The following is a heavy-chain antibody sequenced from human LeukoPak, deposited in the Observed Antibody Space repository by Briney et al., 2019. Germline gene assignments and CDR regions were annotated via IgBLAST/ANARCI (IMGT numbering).Heavy chain of an antibody. CDR3: ARGLGDSSGYYYSDN. CDR2: IIPIFGTG. J-gene: IGHJ4*02. V-gene: IGHV1-69*13. D-gene: IGHD3-22*01. CDR1: GGTFSTYA. Sequence: EASVKVSFKTSGGTFSTYAISWVRQAPGQGLEWMGGIIPIFGTGNYAQKFQGRVTITADESTSTAYMELSSLRSEDTAVYYCARGLGDSSGYYYSDNWGQGTLVTVSS.